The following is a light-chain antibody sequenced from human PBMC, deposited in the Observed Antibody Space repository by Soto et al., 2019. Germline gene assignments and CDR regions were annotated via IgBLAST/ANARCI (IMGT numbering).Light chain of an antibody. CDR3: SSYTTSSTLVV. CDR2: EVS. CDR1: SSHVGGYNY. Sequence: QSALTQPASVSGSPGQSITISCTGTSSHVGGYNYVSWYQQHPGKVPKLMIYEVSHRPSGVSDRFSGSKSGNTASLTISGLQAEDEADYYCSSYTTSSTLVVFGGGTKLTVL. V-gene: IGLV2-14*01. J-gene: IGLJ2*01.